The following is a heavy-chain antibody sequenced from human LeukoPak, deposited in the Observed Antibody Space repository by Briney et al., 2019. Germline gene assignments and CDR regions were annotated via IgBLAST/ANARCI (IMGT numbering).Heavy chain of an antibody. CDR2: I. J-gene: IGHJ4*02. CDR3: ARWTTCGGDCHILDY. V-gene: IGHV3-53*01. Sequence: GGSLRLSCAASGFTVSSNYMSWVRQAPGKGLEWVSVISDSVKGRFTISRDNSKNTLYLQMNSLRAEDTAVYYCARWTTCGGDCHILDYWGQGILVTVSS. D-gene: IGHD2-21*02. CDR1: GFTVSSNY.